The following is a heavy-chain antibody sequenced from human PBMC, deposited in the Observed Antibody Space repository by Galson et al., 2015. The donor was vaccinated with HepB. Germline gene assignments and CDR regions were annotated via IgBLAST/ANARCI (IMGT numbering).Heavy chain of an antibody. J-gene: IGHJ5*02. D-gene: IGHD2-2*02. Sequence: SETLSLTCTVSGGSISSYYWSWIRQPPGKGLEWIGYIYYSGSTNYNPSLKSRVTISVDTSKNQFSLKLSSVTAADTAVYYCARVRGYCSSTSCYTGDNWFDPWGQGTLVTVSS. CDR2: IYYSGST. CDR3: ARVRGYCSSTSCYTGDNWFDP. CDR1: GGSISSYY. V-gene: IGHV4-59*01.